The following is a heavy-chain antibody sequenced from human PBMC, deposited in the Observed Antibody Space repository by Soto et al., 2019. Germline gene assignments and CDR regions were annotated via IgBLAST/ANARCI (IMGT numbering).Heavy chain of an antibody. V-gene: IGHV1-24*01. D-gene: IGHD2-2*01. Sequence: ASVKVSFKVSGYTLTELSMHWVRQAPGKGLEWMGGFDPEDGETIYAQKFQGRVTISVDTSKKFSLNLTSVTAADTAVYYCARDAGYQLTGAFDIWGQGTMVTVSS. CDR2: FDPEDGET. J-gene: IGHJ3*02. CDR3: ARDAGYQLTGAFDI. CDR1: GYTLTELS.